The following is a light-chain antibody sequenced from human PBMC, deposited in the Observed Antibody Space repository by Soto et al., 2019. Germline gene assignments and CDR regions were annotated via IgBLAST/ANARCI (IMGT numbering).Light chain of an antibody. CDR3: QQYNNWPPDT. Sequence: IVLTQSPVTLSLSPGERVSLSCRASQSIDSNSLAWSQQTAGQATTLLISGAPTRATAIPARFSGSGSGTEFTLTISRLQSEDFAVYYCQQYNNWPPDTFGQGTKVDIK. J-gene: IGKJ1*01. CDR2: GAP. CDR1: QSIDSN. V-gene: IGKV3D-15*01.